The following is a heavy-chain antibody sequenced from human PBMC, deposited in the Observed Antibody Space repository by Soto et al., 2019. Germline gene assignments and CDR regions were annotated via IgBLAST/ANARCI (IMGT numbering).Heavy chain of an antibody. V-gene: IGHV1-69*13. CDR1: GVSFSSYA. Sequence: SVNGSFKASGVSFSSYASSWVRQAPGQGLEWMGGIIPIFGTANYAQKFQGRVTITADESTSTAYMELSSLRSEDTAVYYCASKHLAYCGGDCPSIQYYGMDVWGQGTTVTVSS. CDR3: ASKHLAYCGGDCPSIQYYGMDV. D-gene: IGHD2-21*02. CDR2: IIPIFGTA. J-gene: IGHJ6*02.